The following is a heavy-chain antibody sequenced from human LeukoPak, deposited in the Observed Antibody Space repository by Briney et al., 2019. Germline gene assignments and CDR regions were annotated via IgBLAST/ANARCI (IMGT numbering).Heavy chain of an antibody. CDR2: INSSSSTI. V-gene: IGHV3-48*04. Sequence: PGGSLSLSCAAYGFTFSSYSMNWLRQAPGKGREWFSYINSSSSTIYYADSVKGRLTISRDNAKNSLYLQMNSLRAEDTAVYYCARDVESTQLIYYYYYYMDVWGKGTTVTVSS. CDR3: ARDVESTQLIYYYYYYMDV. CDR1: GFTFSSYS. D-gene: IGHD5/OR15-5a*01. J-gene: IGHJ6*03.